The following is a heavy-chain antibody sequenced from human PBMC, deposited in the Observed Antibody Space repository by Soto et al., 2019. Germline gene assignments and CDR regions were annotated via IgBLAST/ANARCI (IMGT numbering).Heavy chain of an antibody. D-gene: IGHD3-3*01. CDR2: IDGVGTGT. CDR3: TTVFED. J-gene: IGHJ1*01. V-gene: IGHV3-74*01. Sequence: EVQLVQYGGGSVQPGGSLRLSCAASGFTFTNYWMHWVRQVPGKGLVWVSRIDGVGTGTSYSDSVRGRFTISRDNAENTLYLQMNSVRAEDTAVYYCTTVFEDGGQGTPVTVSS. CDR1: GFTFTNYW.